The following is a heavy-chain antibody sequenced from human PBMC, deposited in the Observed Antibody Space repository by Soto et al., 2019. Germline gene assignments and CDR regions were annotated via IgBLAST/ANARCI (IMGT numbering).Heavy chain of an antibody. CDR1: SAGYA. V-gene: IGHV4-30-2*01. Sequence: SAGYAGCWIRQPPGKGLEWIGYIYHSGSTYYNPSLKSRVTISVDRSKNQFSLKLSSVTAADTAVYYCARVPGPWGQGTLVPVSS. CDR2: IYHSGST. CDR3: ARVPGP. J-gene: IGHJ5*02.